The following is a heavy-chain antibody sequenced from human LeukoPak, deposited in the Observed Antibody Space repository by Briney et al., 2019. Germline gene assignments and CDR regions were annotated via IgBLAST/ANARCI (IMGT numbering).Heavy chain of an antibody. D-gene: IGHD3-22*01. Sequence: GSLRLSGAASGFTFSGSAMHWVRQASGKGLEWVGRIRSKANSYATAYAASVKGRFTISRDDSKNTAYLQMNSLKTEDTAVYYCTSPTYYYDSSGYYIDWFDPWGQGTLVTVSS. V-gene: IGHV3-73*01. CDR1: GFTFSGSA. CDR2: IRSKANSYAT. CDR3: TSPTYYYDSSGYYIDWFDP. J-gene: IGHJ5*02.